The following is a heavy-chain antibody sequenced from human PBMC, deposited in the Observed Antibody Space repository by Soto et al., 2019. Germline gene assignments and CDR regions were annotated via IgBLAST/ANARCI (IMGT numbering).Heavy chain of an antibody. V-gene: IGHV1-46*02. CDR3: ARAVSTKTAPIDY. Sequence: QVQLVQPGAEGKNPGASVKFSGKDFGTTLTTYILHWRRQARGQGLEWMGIITPIDGSTRYDQKFQDRVTMTRDTSTSTVYMELSSLRSEDTAVYYCARAVSTKTAPIDYWGQGTLVTVSS. D-gene: IGHD4-17*01. CDR1: GTTLTTYI. J-gene: IGHJ4*02. CDR2: ITPIDGST.